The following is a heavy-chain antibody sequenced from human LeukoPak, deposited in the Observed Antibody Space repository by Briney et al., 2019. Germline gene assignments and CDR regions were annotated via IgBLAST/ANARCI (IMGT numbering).Heavy chain of an antibody. Sequence: PSETLSLTCAVYGGSFSGYYWSWIRQPPGKGLEWIGEINHSGSTNYNPSLKSRVTISVDTSKNQFSLKLSSVTAADTAVYYCARCSLVRQYDYWGQGTLVTVSS. CDR1: GGSFSGYY. D-gene: IGHD6-13*01. CDR2: INHSGST. V-gene: IGHV4-34*01. J-gene: IGHJ4*02. CDR3: ARCSLVRQYDY.